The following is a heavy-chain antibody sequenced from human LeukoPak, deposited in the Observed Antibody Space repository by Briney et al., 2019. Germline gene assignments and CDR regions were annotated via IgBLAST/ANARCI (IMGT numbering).Heavy chain of an antibody. D-gene: IGHD1-1*01. CDR2: IYYSGST. J-gene: IGHJ4*02. V-gene: IGHV4-30-4*08. Sequence: SETLSLTCTVSGGSISSGDYYWSWIRQPPGKGLEWIGYIYYSGSTYYNPSLKSLVTISVDTSKNQFSLKLSSVTAADTAVYYCASDRWNDYYIDTEYYFDYWGQGTLVTVSS. CDR1: GGSISSGDYY. CDR3: ASDRWNDYYIDTEYYFDY.